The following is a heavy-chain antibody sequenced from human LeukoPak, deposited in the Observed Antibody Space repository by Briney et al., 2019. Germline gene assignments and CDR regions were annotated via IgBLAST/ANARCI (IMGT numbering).Heavy chain of an antibody. J-gene: IGHJ4*02. CDR3: ARGRYSSGWYLVWDYYFDY. CDR2: INHSGST. D-gene: IGHD6-19*01. V-gene: IGHV4-34*01. CDR1: GGSFSGYY. Sequence: SETLSLTCAVYGGSFSGYYWSWIRQPPGKGLEWIGEINHSGSTNYNPSLKSRVTISVDTSKNQFSLKLSSVTAADTAVYYCARGRYSSGWYLVWDYYFDYWGQGTLVTVSS.